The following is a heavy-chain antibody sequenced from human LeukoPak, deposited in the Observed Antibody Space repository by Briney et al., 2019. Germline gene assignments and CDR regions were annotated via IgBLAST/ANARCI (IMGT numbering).Heavy chain of an antibody. CDR1: GFTFSGYW. CDR3: ARIRGAFDI. V-gene: IGHV3-7*04. CDR2: IDPDGSVK. J-gene: IGHJ3*02. Sequence: GGSLRLSCAASGFTFSGYWMSWVRQVPGKGLEWVANIDPDGSVKYYVDSAKGRFTISRDNAKNSLYPQMNSLRAEDTALYYCARIRGAFDIWGQGTMVTVSS.